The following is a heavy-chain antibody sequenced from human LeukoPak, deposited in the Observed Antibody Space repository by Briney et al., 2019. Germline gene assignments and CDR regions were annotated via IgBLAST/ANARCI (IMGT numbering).Heavy chain of an antibody. V-gene: IGHV3-48*03. CDR2: ISSSGSTI. CDR3: AELGITMIGGV. CDR1: GFTFSNYA. D-gene: IGHD3-10*02. J-gene: IGHJ6*04. Sequence: PGGSLRFSCAASGFTFSNYAMSWVRQAPGKGLEWVSYISSSGSTIYYADSVKGRFTISRDNAKNSLYLQMNSLRAEDTAVYYCAELGITMIGGVWGKGTTVTISS.